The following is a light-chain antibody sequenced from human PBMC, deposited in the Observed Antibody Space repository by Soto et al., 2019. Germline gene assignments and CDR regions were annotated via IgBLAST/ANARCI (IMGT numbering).Light chain of an antibody. CDR3: QQYGSSPSLT. CDR2: GAS. J-gene: IGKJ5*01. V-gene: IGKV3-20*01. Sequence: EIVLTQSPGTLSLSPGERATLSCRASQSVSSSYLAWYQQKPGQAPRLLIYGASSRATGIPDRFSGSGSGTDFTLTISRLEPEDFGVYYCQQYGSSPSLTFGQGTRLEIK. CDR1: QSVSSSY.